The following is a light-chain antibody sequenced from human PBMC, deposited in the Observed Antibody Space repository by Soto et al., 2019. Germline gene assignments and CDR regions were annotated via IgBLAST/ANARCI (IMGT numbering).Light chain of an antibody. CDR2: DAS. V-gene: IGKV3-11*01. CDR3: QQRSNWPPIT. CDR1: QSVSSN. J-gene: IGKJ5*01. Sequence: EIVMTQSSATLSVSPGERASLSCRASQSVSSNLAWYQYTPGQAPRLLIYDASNRATGIPARFSGSGSGTDFTLTISSLEPEDFAVYYCQQRSNWPPITFGQGTRLEIK.